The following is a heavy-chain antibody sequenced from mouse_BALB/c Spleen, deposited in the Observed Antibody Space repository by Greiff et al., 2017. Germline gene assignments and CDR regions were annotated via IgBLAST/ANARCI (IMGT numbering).Heavy chain of an antibody. CDR3: ARRYYGYDEAMDY. J-gene: IGHJ4*01. Sequence: EVKLMESGGGLVQPGGSRKLSCAASGFTFSSFGMHWVRQAPEKGLEWVAYISSGSSTIYYADTVKGRFTISRDNPKNTLFLQMTSLRSEDTAMYYCARRYYGYDEAMDYWGQGTSVTVSS. CDR1: GFTFSSFG. D-gene: IGHD2-2*01. CDR2: ISSGSSTI. V-gene: IGHV5-17*02.